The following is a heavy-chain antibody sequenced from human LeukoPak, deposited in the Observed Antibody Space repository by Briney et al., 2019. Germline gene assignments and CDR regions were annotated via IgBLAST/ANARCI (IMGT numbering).Heavy chain of an antibody. CDR2: INHSGST. J-gene: IGHJ6*02. V-gene: IGHV4-34*01. Sequence: SETLSLTCAVYGGAFSGYYWSWIRQPPGKGLEWIGEINHSGSTNYNPSLKSRVTISVDTSKNQFSLKLSSVTAADTAVYYCAKTVAGLCYGMDVWGQGTTVTVSS. CDR1: GGAFSGYY. CDR3: AKTVAGLCYGMDV. D-gene: IGHD6-19*01.